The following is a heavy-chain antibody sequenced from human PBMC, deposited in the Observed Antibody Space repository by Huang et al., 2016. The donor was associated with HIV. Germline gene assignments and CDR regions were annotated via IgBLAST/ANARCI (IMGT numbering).Heavy chain of an antibody. CDR3: ATWPPGSQMRAFDI. V-gene: IGHV4-61*09. Sequence: QVQLQESGPGLVKPSQTLSLTCTVSGASISSGSYYWTWIRQPAGKGLEWIGHIYTSGSTTYHPSLKSRVTISIDTSKNHFSLRLNSVTAADTAVYYCATWPPGSQMRAFDIWGPGTMITVSS. J-gene: IGHJ3*02. CDR2: IYTSGST. D-gene: IGHD2-15*01. CDR1: GASISSGSYY.